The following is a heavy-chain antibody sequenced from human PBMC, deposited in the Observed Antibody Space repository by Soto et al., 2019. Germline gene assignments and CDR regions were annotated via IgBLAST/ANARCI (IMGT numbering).Heavy chain of an antibody. J-gene: IGHJ3*02. Sequence: QVQLVQSGAEVKKPGSSVKVSCKTSGGPFNNHAINWVRQAPGQGLEWVGLVIPTLATADYAQKFQGRVTMTADEVTNTAYMELSSLRSDDTAVYYCASDYGEIDACDIWGQGTLVTVSS. CDR1: GGPFNNHA. V-gene: IGHV1-69*01. D-gene: IGHD4-17*01. CDR3: ASDYGEIDACDI. CDR2: VIPTLATA.